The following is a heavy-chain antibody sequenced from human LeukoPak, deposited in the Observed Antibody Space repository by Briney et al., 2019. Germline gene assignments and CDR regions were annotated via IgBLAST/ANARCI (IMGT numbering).Heavy chain of an antibody. V-gene: IGHV3-30*18. CDR1: GFTFTGYG. J-gene: IGHJ6*02. Sequence: GGSLRLSCTASGFTFTGYGMHWVRQAPGKGLEWVAVISYDGSNKYYADSLKGRFTISRDNSKTTLYLQMNSLRAEDTAVYYCAKLRLELRASDYGMDVWGQGTTVTVSS. CDR2: ISYDGSNK. D-gene: IGHD1-7*01. CDR3: AKLRLELRASDYGMDV.